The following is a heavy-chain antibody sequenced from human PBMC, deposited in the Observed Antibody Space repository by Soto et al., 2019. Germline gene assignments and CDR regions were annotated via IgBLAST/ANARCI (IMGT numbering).Heavy chain of an antibody. J-gene: IGHJ6*03. Sequence: EVQLVESGGDLVQPGGSRRLSCAASGFTFSSYWMSWVRQAPGKGLEWVANIKQDGSEKYYVDSVKGRFTISRDNAKNSLYLQMNSLRAEDTAVYYCARDPRYCTSTSCYGYYYYYYMDVWGKGTTVTVSS. D-gene: IGHD2-2*01. CDR1: GFTFSSYW. V-gene: IGHV3-7*01. CDR2: IKQDGSEK. CDR3: ARDPRYCTSTSCYGYYYYYYMDV.